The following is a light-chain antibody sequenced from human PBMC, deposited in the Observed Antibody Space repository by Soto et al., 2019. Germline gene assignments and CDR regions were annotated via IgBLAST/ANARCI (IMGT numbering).Light chain of an antibody. J-gene: IGKJ5*01. V-gene: IGKV3-20*01. Sequence: EILLSQSPATLSLSPGERATLSSRASQSVSSYLAWYQQKPGQTPRLLIYAASSRAAGIPDRFSGSGSGTDFTLTINRLEPEDFAVYYCQQYVSSPITFGQGTRLEIK. CDR2: AAS. CDR1: QSVSSY. CDR3: QQYVSSPIT.